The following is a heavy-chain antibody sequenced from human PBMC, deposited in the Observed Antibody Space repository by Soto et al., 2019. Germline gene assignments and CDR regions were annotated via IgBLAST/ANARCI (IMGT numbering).Heavy chain of an antibody. V-gene: IGHV4-31*03. CDR1: GGSISSGGYY. CDR2: IYYSGST. D-gene: IGHD1-20*01. Sequence: QVQLQESGPGLVKPSQTLSLTCTVSGGSISSGGYYWSWIRQHPGKGPKWIGYIYYSGSTYYNPASKGRVTISVDQYKNQFSLKLSSVTAADTAVYYCARDSLNWNGYAFDIWGQGTMVTVSS. CDR3: ARDSLNWNGYAFDI. J-gene: IGHJ3*02.